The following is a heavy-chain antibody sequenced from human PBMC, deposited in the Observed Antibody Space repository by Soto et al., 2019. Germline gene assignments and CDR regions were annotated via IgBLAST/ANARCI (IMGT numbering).Heavy chain of an antibody. J-gene: IGHJ4*02. CDR1: GFTFSSYW. V-gene: IGHV3-7*02. D-gene: IGHD3-10*01. CDR3: AVSWYFGEFGLDV. CDR2: IKKDGSEE. Sequence: DVQLVESGGGLVQPGGPLRLSCVASGFTFSSYWMTWVRQAPGKGLEWVANIKKDGSEEKYVDSVKGRFTVSRDNGKNSMYLEMNSLRAEDTAVYYCAVSWYFGEFGLDVWGQGTRVTVSS.